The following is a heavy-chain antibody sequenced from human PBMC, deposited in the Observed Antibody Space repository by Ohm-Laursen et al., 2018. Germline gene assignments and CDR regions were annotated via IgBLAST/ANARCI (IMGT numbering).Heavy chain of an antibody. Sequence: SLSLSCAASGFTFSSYGMSWVRQAPGKGLEWVSAGSGSGDSTQHADSVKGRFTIFRVNSKNTLYLQMNSLRAEDTAVYYYGRRVAYDRGEFDYWGRGTLVTVSS. V-gene: IGHV3-23*01. CDR3: GRRVAYDRGEFDY. CDR1: GFTFSSYG. CDR2: GSGSGDST. D-gene: IGHD5-12*01. J-gene: IGHJ4*02.